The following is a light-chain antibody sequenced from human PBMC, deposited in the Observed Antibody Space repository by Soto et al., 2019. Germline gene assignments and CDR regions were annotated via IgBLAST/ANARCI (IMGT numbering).Light chain of an antibody. CDR2: GAS. CDR3: QQYNNWPIT. J-gene: IGKJ5*01. V-gene: IGKV3-15*01. Sequence: EVVLTQSPATLSVSPGEIASLSCRARQTVGSNLAWYQQKPVQTPSLLIFGASTRAAGIAARFSGSGYGTDFTLTISSLQSEDFAVYYCQQYNNWPITFGQGTRLEIK. CDR1: QTVGSN.